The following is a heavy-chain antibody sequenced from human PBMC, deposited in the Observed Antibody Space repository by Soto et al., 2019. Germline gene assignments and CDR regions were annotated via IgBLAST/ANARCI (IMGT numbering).Heavy chain of an antibody. D-gene: IGHD3-3*01. Sequence: ASVKVSCKASGYTFTSYDINWVRQATGQGLEWMGWMNPNSGNTGYAQKFQGRVTMTRNTSISTAYMELSSLRSEDTAVYYCARGAPYYDFWSGYFSARPYCYYYGMDVWGQGTTVTVSS. V-gene: IGHV1-8*01. CDR1: GYTFTSYD. CDR2: MNPNSGNT. J-gene: IGHJ6*02. CDR3: ARGAPYYDFWSGYFSARPYCYYYGMDV.